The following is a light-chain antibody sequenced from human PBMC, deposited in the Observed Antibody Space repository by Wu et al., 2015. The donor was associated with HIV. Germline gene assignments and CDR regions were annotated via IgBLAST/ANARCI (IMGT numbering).Light chain of an antibody. CDR1: QSVSDTY. CDR2: GAS. CDR3: QLYDKPPFT. Sequence: EIVLTQSPGTLSLSPGERATLSCRASQSVSDTYLAWFQQKPGQAPRLLIYGASNRATGIPDRFSGSGSGADFTLTISRLEPEDFTVYYCQLYDKPPFTFGPGTIVDIK. J-gene: IGKJ3*01. V-gene: IGKV3-20*01.